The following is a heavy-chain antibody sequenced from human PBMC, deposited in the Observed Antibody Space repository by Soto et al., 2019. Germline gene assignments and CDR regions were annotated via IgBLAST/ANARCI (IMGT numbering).Heavy chain of an antibody. CDR1: GGSVSSGNYY. J-gene: IGHJ4*02. D-gene: IGHD6-19*01. CDR3: ARGAVATSGGHDY. CDR2: IYYSGST. Sequence: QVQLQESGPGLVKPSETLSLTCTVSGGSVSSGNYYWSWIRQPPGKGLEWIGYIYYSGSTNSNPSLTSRVTTSVETSKNQFSLKLSSVTAADTAVYYCARGAVATSGGHDYWGQGTLVTVSS. V-gene: IGHV4-61*01.